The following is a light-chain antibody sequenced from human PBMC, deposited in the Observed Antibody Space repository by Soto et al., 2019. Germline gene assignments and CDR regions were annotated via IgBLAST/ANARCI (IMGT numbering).Light chain of an antibody. J-gene: IGKJ5*01. CDR1: QSVSSSY. V-gene: IGKV3-15*01. CDR3: QQYNNLPPIT. CDR2: GAS. Sequence: EIVFTQSPGTLSLSPGERATLSCRASQSVSSSYLAWYQQKPGQAPRLLIYGASTRATGIPARFSGSGSGTEFTLTISSLQSEDFAVYYCQQYNNLPPITFGQGTLLEI.